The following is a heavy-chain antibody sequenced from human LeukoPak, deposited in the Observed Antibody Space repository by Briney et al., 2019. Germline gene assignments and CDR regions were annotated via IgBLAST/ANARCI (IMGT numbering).Heavy chain of an antibody. Sequence: GASVKVSCKASGYTFTSYGISWVRQAPGQGLEWMGWISAYNGNTNYAQKLQGRVTMTTDTSTSTAYMELRSLRSDDTAVYYCARDLLHIVVVTAEYGMDVWGQGTTVTVSS. CDR3: ARDLLHIVVVTAEYGMDV. CDR1: GYTFTSYG. J-gene: IGHJ6*02. V-gene: IGHV1-18*01. D-gene: IGHD2-21*02. CDR2: ISAYNGNT.